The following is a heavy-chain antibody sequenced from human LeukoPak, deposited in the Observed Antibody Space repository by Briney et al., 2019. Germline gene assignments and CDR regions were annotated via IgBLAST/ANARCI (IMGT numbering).Heavy chain of an antibody. D-gene: IGHD3-3*01. V-gene: IGHV3-30-3*01. J-gene: IGHJ4*02. CDR2: ISYDGSNK. Sequence: PGRSLRLSCAASGFTFSSYAMHWVRQAPGKGLEWVAVISYDGSNKYYADSVKGRFTISRDNSKNTLYLQMNSLRAEDTAVYYCARVDDFWSGYYLDYWGQGTLVTVSS. CDR1: GFTFSSYA. CDR3: ARVDDFWSGYYLDY.